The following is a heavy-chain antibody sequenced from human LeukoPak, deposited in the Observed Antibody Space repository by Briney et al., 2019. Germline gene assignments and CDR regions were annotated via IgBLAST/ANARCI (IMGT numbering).Heavy chain of an antibody. V-gene: IGHV3-21*01. CDR2: ITSSSSNI. J-gene: IGHJ4*02. D-gene: IGHD2-21*02. CDR3: ARDKDGDWSTFDY. CDR1: GFTFSSFS. Sequence: PGGSLRLSCAASGFTFSSFSTNWVRQAPGKGLEWVSSITSSSSNIHYADSVKGRFTISRDNAKNSLYLHMNSLRAEDTAVYYCARDKDGDWSTFDYWGQGTLVTVSS.